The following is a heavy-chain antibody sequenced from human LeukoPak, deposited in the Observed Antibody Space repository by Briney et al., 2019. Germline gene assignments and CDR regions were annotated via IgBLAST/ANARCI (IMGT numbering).Heavy chain of an antibody. CDR3: ARWYCSSTSCYYDY. J-gene: IGHJ4*02. CDR2: IYNIGTT. V-gene: IGHV3-23*05. Sequence: GGSLRLSCAASGFTFSNYAMSWVRQAPGKGLEWVSIIYNIGTTYYTDSVKGRFTISRDNSKNTLYLQMNSLRAEDTAVYYCARWYCSSTSCYYDYWGQGTLVTVSS. D-gene: IGHD2-2*01. CDR1: GFTFSNYA.